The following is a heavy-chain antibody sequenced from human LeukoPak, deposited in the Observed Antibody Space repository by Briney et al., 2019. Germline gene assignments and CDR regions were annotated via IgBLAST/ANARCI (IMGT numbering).Heavy chain of an antibody. CDR1: GYSFRNYG. V-gene: IGHV1-18*01. CDR2: ISGDNRDT. Sequence: GTTVKLSCKASGYSFRNYGLTWVRQVPGQGLERMGWISGDNRDTDSAEKFQGRLTMTTATSTSTAYMDLRSLRSDDTGIYYCARLIRAAALIDYWGQGTLVTVSS. J-gene: IGHJ4*02. D-gene: IGHD6-13*01. CDR3: ARLIRAAALIDY.